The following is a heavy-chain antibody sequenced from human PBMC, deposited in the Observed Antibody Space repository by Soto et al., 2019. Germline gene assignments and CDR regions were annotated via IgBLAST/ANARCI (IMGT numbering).Heavy chain of an antibody. V-gene: IGHV4-34*01. CDR1: GGSFSGYY. CDR2: INHSGST. J-gene: IGHJ4*02. D-gene: IGHD2-8*02. CDR3: ARDKITGLFDY. Sequence: QVQLQQWGAGLLKPSETLSLTCAVYGGSFSGYYWTWIRQPPGTGLEWIGEINHSGSTNYNPSLKCRVTISVNTSKNQFSLKRTSVTAADPAVYYCARDKITGLFDYWGQGTLVTVSS.